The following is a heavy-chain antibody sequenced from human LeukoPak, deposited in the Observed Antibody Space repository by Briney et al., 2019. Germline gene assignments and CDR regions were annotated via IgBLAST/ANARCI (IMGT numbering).Heavy chain of an antibody. V-gene: IGHV4-59*12. D-gene: IGHD3-16*02. CDR3: ARLGYDYVWGSYRYPGYYYYYMDV. CDR1: GGSISSYY. CDR2: IYYSGST. Sequence: SETLSLTCTVSGGSISSYYWSWIRQPPGKGLEWIGYIYYSGSTNYNPSLKSRVTISVDTSKNQFSLKLSSVTAADTAVYYCARLGYDYVWGSYRYPGYYYYYMDVWGKGTTVTISS. J-gene: IGHJ6*03.